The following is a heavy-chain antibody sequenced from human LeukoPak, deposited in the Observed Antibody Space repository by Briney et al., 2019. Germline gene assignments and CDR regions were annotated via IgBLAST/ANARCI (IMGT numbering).Heavy chain of an antibody. CDR1: GFTFSSYD. CDR3: AKGQGDYSNYYYYHYMDV. D-gene: IGHD4-11*01. CDR2: IRYDGSNK. V-gene: IGHV3-30*02. Sequence: PGGSLRLSCAASGFTFSSYDMHWVRQAPGKGLEWVAFIRYDGSNKYYADSVKGRFTISRDNSKNTLYLQMNSLRAENTAVYYCAKGQGDYSNYYYYHYMDVWGKGTTVTVSS. J-gene: IGHJ6*03.